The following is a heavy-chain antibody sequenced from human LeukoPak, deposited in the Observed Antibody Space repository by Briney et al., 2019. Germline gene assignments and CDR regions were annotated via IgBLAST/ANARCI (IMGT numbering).Heavy chain of an antibody. V-gene: IGHV1-18*01. D-gene: IGHD6-6*01. Sequence: ASVKVSCKASGYTFTSYGISWVRQSPGQGLEWMGWISAYNGNTNYAQKFQGRVTMTTDTSTRTVYMELRSLRSDDTAMYYCARRVTSSSVCLDCWGQGTLVTVSS. CDR2: ISAYNGNT. J-gene: IGHJ4*02. CDR3: ARRVTSSSVCLDC. CDR1: GYTFTSYG.